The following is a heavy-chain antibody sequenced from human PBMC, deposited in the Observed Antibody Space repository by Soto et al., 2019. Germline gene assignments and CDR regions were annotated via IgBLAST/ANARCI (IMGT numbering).Heavy chain of an antibody. V-gene: IGHV3-48*02. D-gene: IGHD3-10*01. CDR3: VREELLHLPDYYYYGMDV. CDR2: ISSSSSTI. Sequence: GGSLRLSCAASGFTFSSYSMNWVRQAPGKGLEWVSYISSSSSTIYYADSVKGRFTISRDNAKNSLYLQMNSLRDEDTAVYYCVREELLHLPDYYYYGMDVWGQGTTVTVSS. CDR1: GFTFSSYS. J-gene: IGHJ6*02.